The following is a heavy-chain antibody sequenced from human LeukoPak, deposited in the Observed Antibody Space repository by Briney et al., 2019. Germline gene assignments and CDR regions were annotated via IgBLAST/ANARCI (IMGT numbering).Heavy chain of an antibody. Sequence: PGGSLRLSCAASGFTLSSYSMNWVRQAPGKGLEWVSSISSSSSYIYYADSVKGRFTISRDNAKNSLYLQMNSLRAEDTAVYYCARDRVGAVAGTNLDYWGQGTLVTVSS. D-gene: IGHD6-19*01. J-gene: IGHJ4*02. V-gene: IGHV3-21*01. CDR3: ARDRVGAVAGTNLDY. CDR1: GFTLSSYS. CDR2: ISSSSSYI.